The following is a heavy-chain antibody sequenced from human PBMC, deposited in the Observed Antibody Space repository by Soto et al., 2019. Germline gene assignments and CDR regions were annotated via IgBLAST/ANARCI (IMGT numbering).Heavy chain of an antibody. CDR2: ISAGGGNT. V-gene: IGHV3-23*01. Sequence: EVHLLESGGGLVQPGGSLRLSCAASGFSFNIYAMKWVRQAPGKGLECVSAISAGGGNTYYADSVKGRFTISRDNSKNTLYLQMNSLRADDTVVYYCAKAPTYDYYYYMDVWGKGTTVTVSS. CDR3: AKAPTYDYYYYMDV. CDR1: GFSFNIYA. J-gene: IGHJ6*03.